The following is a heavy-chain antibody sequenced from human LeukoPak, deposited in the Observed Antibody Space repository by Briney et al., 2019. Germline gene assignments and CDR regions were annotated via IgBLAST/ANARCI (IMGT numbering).Heavy chain of an antibody. CDR2: IYYSGST. V-gene: IGHV4-39*07. J-gene: IGHJ4*02. Sequence: SEILSLTCTVSGGSISSSSYYWGRSRQPPGKGLEWVGSIYYSGSTYYNPSLKSRVTISVDTSKNQFSLKLSSVTAADTAVYYCARVDYGDFLDPFDYWGQGTLVTVSS. CDR3: ARVDYGDFLDPFDY. CDR1: GGSISSSSYY. D-gene: IGHD4-17*01.